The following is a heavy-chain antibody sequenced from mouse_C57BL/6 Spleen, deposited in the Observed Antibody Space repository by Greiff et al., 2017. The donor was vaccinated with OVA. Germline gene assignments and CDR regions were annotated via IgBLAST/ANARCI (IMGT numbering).Heavy chain of an antibody. CDR2: ISDGGSYT. CDR1: GFTFSSYA. D-gene: IGHD6-5*01. CDR3: ARDRYADY. J-gene: IGHJ2*01. V-gene: IGHV5-4*01. Sequence: EVQGVESGGGLVKPGGSLKLSCAASGFTFSSYAMSWVRQTPEKRLEWVATISDGGSYTYYPDNVKGRFTISRDNAKNNLYLQMSHLKSEDTAMYYCARDRYADYWGQGTTLTVSS.